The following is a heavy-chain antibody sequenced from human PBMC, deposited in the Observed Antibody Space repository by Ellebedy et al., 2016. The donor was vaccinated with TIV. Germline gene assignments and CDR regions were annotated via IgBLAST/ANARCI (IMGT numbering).Heavy chain of an antibody. CDR3: ARGGYSYDPPVWFDP. D-gene: IGHD5-18*01. J-gene: IGHJ5*02. Sequence: ASVKVSXXVSGYTLTELSMHWVRQAPGKGLEWMGGFDPEDGETIYAQKFQGRVTMTEDTSTDTAYMELSSLRSEDTAVYYCARGGYSYDPPVWFDPWGQGTLVTVSS. V-gene: IGHV1-24*01. CDR2: FDPEDGET. CDR1: GYTLTELS.